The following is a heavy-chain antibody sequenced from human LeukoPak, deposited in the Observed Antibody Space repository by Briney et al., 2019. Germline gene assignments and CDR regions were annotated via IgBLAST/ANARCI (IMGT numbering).Heavy chain of an antibody. CDR1: GFTFSTYS. V-gene: IGHV3-23*01. D-gene: IGHD3-10*01. CDR2: ISGSGGDT. Sequence: GGCLRLSCTASGFTFSTYSMTWARQAPGEGPEWVSAISGSGGDTYYADSVKGRFTIYRDNSKNTLYLQMNGLRADDTAVYYCAKDLGGEGGSGFPGYWGQGTLVTVSS. CDR3: AKDLGGEGGSGFPGY. J-gene: IGHJ4*02.